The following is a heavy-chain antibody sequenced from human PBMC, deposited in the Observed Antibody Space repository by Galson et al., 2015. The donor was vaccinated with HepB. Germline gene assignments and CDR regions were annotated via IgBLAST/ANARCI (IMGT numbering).Heavy chain of an antibody. Sequence: SLRLSCAASGFTFSDYWMTWVRQAPGKGLEWVATIKVDGSKKYYVDSVMGRFTISRDNTINSLYLQMNSLRAEDTAVYYCARDRPTWDVWGQGATVTVSS. V-gene: IGHV3-7*01. CDR1: GFTFSDYW. J-gene: IGHJ6*02. CDR2: IKVDGSKK. CDR3: ARDRPTWDV. D-gene: IGHD3-16*01.